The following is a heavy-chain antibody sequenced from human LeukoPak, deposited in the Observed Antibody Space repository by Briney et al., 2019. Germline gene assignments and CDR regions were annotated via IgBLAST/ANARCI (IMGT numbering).Heavy chain of an antibody. CDR1: GFSFSYSE. J-gene: IGHJ4*02. CDR2: ISISGSTT. CDR3: AKDVAANWKEGLDY. D-gene: IGHD1-1*01. Sequence: PGGSLRLSCAASGFSFSYSEMTWVRQAPGKGLEWVAYISISGSTTYYADSVKGRFTISRDSAKSTLYLQMKSLRDEDTAVYYCAKDVAANWKEGLDYWGQGTLVTVSS. V-gene: IGHV3-48*03.